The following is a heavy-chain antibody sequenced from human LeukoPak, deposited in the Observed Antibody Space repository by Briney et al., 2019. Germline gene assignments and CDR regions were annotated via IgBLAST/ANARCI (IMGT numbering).Heavy chain of an antibody. J-gene: IGHJ4*02. CDR2: ISWDGDST. D-gene: IGHD1-26*01. CDR3: ARFPDSGNYLPFGH. V-gene: IGHV3-43*01. CDR1: GFTFDDYT. Sequence: GGSLRLSCAASGFTFDDYTMHWVRQAPGKGLEWVSLISWDGDSTWYADSLKGRFTISRDNAKNTLYLQMNSLRAEDTAVYYCARFPDSGNYLPFGHWGQGTLVTVSS.